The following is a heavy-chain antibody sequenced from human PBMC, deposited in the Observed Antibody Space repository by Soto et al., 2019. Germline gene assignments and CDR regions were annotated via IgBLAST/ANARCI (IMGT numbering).Heavy chain of an antibody. V-gene: IGHV1-69*13. CDR3: ARALELRLAFDI. Sequence: SVKVSCKASGGTFSSYAISWVRQAPGRGLEWMGGIIPIFGTANYAQKFQGRVTITADESTSTAYMELSSLRSEDTAVYYCARALELRLAFDIWGQGTMVTVSS. J-gene: IGHJ3*02. D-gene: IGHD1-7*01. CDR2: IIPIFGTA. CDR1: GGTFSSYA.